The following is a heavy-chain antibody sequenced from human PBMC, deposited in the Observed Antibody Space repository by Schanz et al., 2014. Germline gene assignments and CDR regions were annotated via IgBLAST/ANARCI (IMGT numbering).Heavy chain of an antibody. CDR1: RYPFTAYY. D-gene: IGHD1-26*01. CDR3: ARGKHELVGFDH. Sequence: QVHLVQSGSEVKKPGASVKVSCKASRYPFTAYYMHWVRQAPGQGLEWMGRINPNSGDTNYAQKSQGRVTMTRDTSTSTAYMELSRLRSDDTAIYYCARGKHELVGFDHWGQGTLVTVSS. V-gene: IGHV1-2*06. J-gene: IGHJ4*02. CDR2: INPNSGDT.